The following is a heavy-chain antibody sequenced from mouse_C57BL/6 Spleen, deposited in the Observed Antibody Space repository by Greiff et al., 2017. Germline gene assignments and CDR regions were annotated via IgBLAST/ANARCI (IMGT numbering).Heavy chain of an antibody. D-gene: IGHD3-2*02. CDR1: GYTFTDYY. V-gene: IGHV1-76*01. Sequence: VQLQQSGAELVRPGASVKLSCKASGYTFTDYYINRVKQRPGQGLEWIARIYPGSGNTYYNEKFKGKATLTAEKSSSTAYMQLSSLTSEDSAVYFCARGGYRAMDYWGQGTSVTVSS. J-gene: IGHJ4*01. CDR3: ARGGYRAMDY. CDR2: IYPGSGNT.